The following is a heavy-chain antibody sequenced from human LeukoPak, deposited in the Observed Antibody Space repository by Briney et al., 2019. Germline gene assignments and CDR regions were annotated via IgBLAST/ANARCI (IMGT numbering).Heavy chain of an antibody. D-gene: IGHD4-17*01. V-gene: IGHV1-2*02. J-gene: IGHJ4*02. CDR2: INPNSGGT. CDR1: GYAFTGYY. Sequence: ASVKVSCKASGYAFTGYYMHWVRQAPGQGLEWMGGINPNSGGTNYAQKFQGRVTMTRDTSISTAYMERSRLRSDDTAVYYCRTDRYGDYGDYIDYWGQGTLVTVSS. CDR3: RTDRYGDYGDYIDY.